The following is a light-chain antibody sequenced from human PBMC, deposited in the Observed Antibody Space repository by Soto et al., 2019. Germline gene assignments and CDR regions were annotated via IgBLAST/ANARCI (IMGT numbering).Light chain of an antibody. V-gene: IGKV3-20*01. J-gene: IGKJ2*01. CDR1: QSVSNNY. CDR2: GAS. Sequence: RETLSCRASQSVSNNYLAWYQQKPGQAPRLLIYGASNRATGIPDRFSGSGSGTDFTLTFCSLEPEDFAVYSSHSAFISGRFGHGSNLAIK. CDR3: HSAFISGR.